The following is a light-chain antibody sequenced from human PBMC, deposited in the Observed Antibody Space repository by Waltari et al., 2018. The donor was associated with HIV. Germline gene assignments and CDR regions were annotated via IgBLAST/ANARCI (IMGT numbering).Light chain of an antibody. CDR1: NSDVGGYGY. CDR2: EVT. J-gene: IGLJ3*02. V-gene: IGLV2-14*01. CDR3: SSYTATTAIL. Sequence: QSVLTQPASVSGSPGQSITISCTGTNSDVGGYGYVSWYQQHPGKDPKLLIYEVTHRPSGISTLFSGSKSGNTASMTISGLQAEDEADYYCSSYTATTAILFGGGTKVTVL.